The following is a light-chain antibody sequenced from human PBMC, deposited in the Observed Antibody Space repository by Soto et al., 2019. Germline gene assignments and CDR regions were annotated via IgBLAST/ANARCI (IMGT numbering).Light chain of an antibody. V-gene: IGLV2-14*01. J-gene: IGLJ1*01. CDR1: TSDVGDYNY. CDR3: FSYTTGSAPYV. Sequence: QSALTQPASVSGSPGQSITISCTGTTSDVGDYNYVSWYQQHPGKVPKLLIYEVSNRPSGVSYRFSGSKSGNTASLTISGLQAEDEASYYCFSYTTGSAPYVFGTGTKLTVL. CDR2: EVS.